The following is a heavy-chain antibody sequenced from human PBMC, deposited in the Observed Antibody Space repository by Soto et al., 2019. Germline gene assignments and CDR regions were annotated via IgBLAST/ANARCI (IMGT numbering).Heavy chain of an antibody. V-gene: IGHV3-23*01. CDR1: GFTFSSYA. D-gene: IGHD3-9*01. CDR2: ISGSGGST. CDR3: AKGDYDILTGYQYGY. Sequence: EVQLLESGGGLVQPGGSLRLSCAASGFTFSSYAMSWVRQAPGKGLEWVSAISGSGGSTYYADSVKGRFTISRDNSKNTLYLQMNSLRAEDPAGYYCAKGDYDILTGYQYGYWGQGTLVPVSS. J-gene: IGHJ4*02.